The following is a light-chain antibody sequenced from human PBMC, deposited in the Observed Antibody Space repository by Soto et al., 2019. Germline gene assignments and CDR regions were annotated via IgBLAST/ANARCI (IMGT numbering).Light chain of an antibody. J-gene: IGKJ2*01. CDR1: QSVSSN. CDR2: DAS. V-gene: IGKV3-11*01. CDR3: QQRSNWPPMYT. Sequence: EIVLTQSPATLSLSPGERATLPSRPSQSVSSNLPWYQQKPGQAPRLLIYDASNRATGIPARFSGSGSGTDFTLTISSLEPEDFAVYYCQQRSNWPPMYTFGQGTKLEIK.